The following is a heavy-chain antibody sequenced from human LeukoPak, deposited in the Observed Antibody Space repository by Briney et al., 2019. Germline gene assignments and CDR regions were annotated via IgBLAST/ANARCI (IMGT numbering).Heavy chain of an antibody. D-gene: IGHD5-18*01. J-gene: IGHJ5*02. CDR3: ARRPAVPAMVKP. Sequence: SETLFLTCTVSGGSISSSSYYWGWIRQPPGKGLEWIGSIYYSGSTYYNPSLKSRVTITVDTSKNQFSLKLSSVTAADTAVYYCARRPAVPAMVKPWGQGTLVTVSS. CDR2: IYYSGST. CDR1: GGSISSSSYY. V-gene: IGHV4-39*01.